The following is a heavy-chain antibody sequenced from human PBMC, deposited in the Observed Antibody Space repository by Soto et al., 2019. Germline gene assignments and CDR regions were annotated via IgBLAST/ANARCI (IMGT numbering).Heavy chain of an antibody. Sequence: EVQLVESGGNLVQPGGSLSLSCVGSGFTFSSNWMTWVRQAPGKGLEWVGNIRQDGSEKNYVDSVKGRFTISRDNAKNSLYLQMNSLRAEDTAVYYCAREIVVARGASYFDYWGPGTLVTVSS. CDR2: IRQDGSEK. D-gene: IGHD2-2*01. CDR3: AREIVVARGASYFDY. J-gene: IGHJ4*02. V-gene: IGHV3-7*04. CDR1: GFTFSSNW.